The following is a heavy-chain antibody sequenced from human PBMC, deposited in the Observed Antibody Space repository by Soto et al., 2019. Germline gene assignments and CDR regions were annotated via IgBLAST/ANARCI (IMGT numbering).Heavy chain of an antibody. CDR1: GFTFSSYG. Sequence: QVQLVESGGGVVQPGRSLRLCCAASGFTFSSYGMHWVRQAPGKGLEWVGVITYDGSNKFYADSVKGRFTISRENSKNTLYLQMNSLRAEDAAVYYCAKDWRESLPGDAFDIWGQGTMVTVSS. CDR3: AKDWRESLPGDAFDI. J-gene: IGHJ3*02. D-gene: IGHD3-10*01. CDR2: ITYDGSNK. V-gene: IGHV3-30*18.